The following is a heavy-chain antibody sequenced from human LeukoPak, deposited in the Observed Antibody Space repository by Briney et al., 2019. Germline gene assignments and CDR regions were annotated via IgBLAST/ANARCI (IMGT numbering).Heavy chain of an antibody. CDR3: SASRPHYGDYYGLDV. V-gene: IGHV3-30*03. CDR1: GFTFSNFG. D-gene: IGHD4/OR15-4a*01. J-gene: IGHJ6*02. CDR2: MSYDGSNK. Sequence: PGMSLRLSCAASGFTFSNFGMHWVRQAPGKGLEWVALMSYDGSNKYYLDSVKGRFTISRDNSKNTLYLQMNSLRTEDTAVYFCSASRPHYGDYYGLDVWGHGTTVTVSS.